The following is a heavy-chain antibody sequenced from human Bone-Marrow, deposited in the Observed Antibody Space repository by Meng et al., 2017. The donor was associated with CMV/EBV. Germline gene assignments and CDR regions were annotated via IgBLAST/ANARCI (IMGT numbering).Heavy chain of an antibody. D-gene: IGHD1-1*01. CDR1: GFTFSSYS. CDR2: ISSNSTYI. V-gene: IGHV3-21*01. J-gene: IGHJ4*02. Sequence: GGSLRLSCAASGFTFSSYSMNWVRQAPGKGLEWVSSISSNSTYIYYADSVKGRFTISRDNAKNSLYLQMNSLRAEDSAVYYCARDSRRTDWGQGKLVNVDS. CDR3: ARDSRRTD.